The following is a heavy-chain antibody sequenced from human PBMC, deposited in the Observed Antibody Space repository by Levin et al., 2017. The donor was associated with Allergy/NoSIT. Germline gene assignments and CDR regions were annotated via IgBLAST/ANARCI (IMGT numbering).Heavy chain of an antibody. D-gene: IGHD6-19*01. V-gene: IGHV3-74*01. CDR2: INSDGITT. CDR1: GFTFSNYW. CDR3: ARDRSIEIAVAGRDY. J-gene: IGHJ4*02. Sequence: PGESLKISCAASGFTFSNYWMHWVRQAPGKGLVWVSRINSDGITTTYADSVKGRFTISRDNAKNTLYLQMNSLRAEDTAIYYCARDRSIEIAVAGRDYWGQGILVTVSS.